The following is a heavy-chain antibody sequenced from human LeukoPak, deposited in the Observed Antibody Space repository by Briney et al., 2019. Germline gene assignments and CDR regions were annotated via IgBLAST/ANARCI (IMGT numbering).Heavy chain of an antibody. CDR2: INHSGST. Sequence: SETLSLTCAVYGGSFSGYYWSWIRQPPGKGLEWIGEINHSGSTNYNPSLKSRVTISVDTSKNQFSLKLSSVTAADTAVYYCASASDYGDYVGYWGQGTLVTVSS. CDR1: GGSFSGYY. J-gene: IGHJ4*02. CDR3: ASASDYGDYVGY. D-gene: IGHD4-17*01. V-gene: IGHV4-34*01.